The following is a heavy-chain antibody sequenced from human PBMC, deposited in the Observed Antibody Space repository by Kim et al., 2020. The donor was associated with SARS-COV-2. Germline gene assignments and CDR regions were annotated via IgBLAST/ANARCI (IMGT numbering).Heavy chain of an antibody. Sequence: LSLTCAASGFSFSDYYMSWIRQAPGKGLEWVSYISSSSSYTNYADSVKGRFTISRDNAKNSLYLQMNSLRAEDTAVYYCARERYGDYYYYGMDVWGQGTTVTVSS. D-gene: IGHD4-17*01. CDR3: ARERYGDYYYYGMDV. J-gene: IGHJ6*02. V-gene: IGHV3-11*05. CDR2: ISSSSSYT. CDR1: GFSFSDYY.